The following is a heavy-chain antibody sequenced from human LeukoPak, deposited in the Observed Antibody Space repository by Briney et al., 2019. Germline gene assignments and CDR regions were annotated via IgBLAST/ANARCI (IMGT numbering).Heavy chain of an antibody. D-gene: IGHD5-18*01. Sequence: PGGSLRLSCAASGFTFSSYAMHWVRQAPGKGLEWVAVISYDGSNKYYADSVKGRFTISRDNSKNTLYLQMNSLRAEDTAVYYCARAPTLVAYSYGDYWGQGALVTVSS. CDR1: GFTFSSYA. J-gene: IGHJ4*02. CDR2: ISYDGSNK. CDR3: ARAPTLVAYSYGDY. V-gene: IGHV3-30-3*01.